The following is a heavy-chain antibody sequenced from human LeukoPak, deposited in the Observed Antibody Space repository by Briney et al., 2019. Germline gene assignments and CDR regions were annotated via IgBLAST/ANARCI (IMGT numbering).Heavy chain of an antibody. J-gene: IGHJ5*02. V-gene: IGHV4-61*02. CDR3: ARMGSSTSSWWFDP. D-gene: IGHD2-2*01. CDR2: IYTSGST. CDR1: GGSISSGSYY. Sequence: PSQTLSLTCTVSGGSISSGSYYWSWIRQPAGKGLEWIGRIYTSGSTNYNPSLKSRVTISVDTSKNQFSLKLSSVTAEDTAVYYCARMGSSTSSWWFDPWGQGTLVTVSS.